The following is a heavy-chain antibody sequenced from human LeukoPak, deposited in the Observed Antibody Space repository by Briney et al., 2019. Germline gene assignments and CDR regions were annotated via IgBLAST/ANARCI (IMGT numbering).Heavy chain of an antibody. Sequence: GGSLRLSCAASGNYWMHWVRQVPGKGLVWVSHINSNGSWTSYADSVKGRFTISKDNAKSTVYLQMNSLRAEDTAVYYCVSFYETYWGRGTLVTVSS. CDR3: VSFYETY. D-gene: IGHD2/OR15-2a*01. CDR1: GNYW. J-gene: IGHJ4*02. CDR2: INSNGSWT. V-gene: IGHV3-74*01.